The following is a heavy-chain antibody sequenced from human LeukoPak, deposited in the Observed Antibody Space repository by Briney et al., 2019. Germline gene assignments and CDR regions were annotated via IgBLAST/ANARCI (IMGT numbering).Heavy chain of an antibody. D-gene: IGHD4-17*01. CDR1: GYTFTGYY. V-gene: IGHV1-2*04. CDR2: INPNSGGT. Sequence: GASVKVSCKASGYTFTGYYMHWVRQAPGQGLEWMGWINPNSGGTNYAQKFQGWVTMTRDTSISTAYMELSRLRSDDTAVYYCARGPSYGDYEDWFDPWGQGTLVTVSS. J-gene: IGHJ5*02. CDR3: ARGPSYGDYEDWFDP.